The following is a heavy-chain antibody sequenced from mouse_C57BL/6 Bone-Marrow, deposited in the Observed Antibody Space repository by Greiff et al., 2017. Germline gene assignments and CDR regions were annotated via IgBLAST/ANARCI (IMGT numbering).Heavy chain of an antibody. CDR2: IYPGSGST. CDR3: ARLGTGDYFDY. J-gene: IGHJ2*01. V-gene: IGHV1-55*01. Sequence: QVHVKQSGAELVKPGASVKMSCKASGYTFTSYWITWVKQRPGQGLEWIGDIYPGSGSTNYNEKFKSKATLTVDTSSSTAYMQLSSLTSEDSAVYYCARLGTGDYFDYWGQGTTLTVSS. D-gene: IGHD3-3*01. CDR1: GYTFTSYW.